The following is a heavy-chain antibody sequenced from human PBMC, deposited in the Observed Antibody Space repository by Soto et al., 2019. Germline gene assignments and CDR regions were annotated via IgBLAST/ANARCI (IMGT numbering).Heavy chain of an antibody. Sequence: PGGSLRLSCAASGFTFSSYSMNWVRQAPGKGLEWVSPISSSSSYIYYADSVKGRFTISRDNAKNSLYLQMNSLRAVDTAVYYCARGMVRGGYYYYGMDVWGQGTTVTVSS. CDR2: ISSSSSYI. J-gene: IGHJ6*02. CDR1: GFTFSSYS. CDR3: ARGMVRGGYYYYGMDV. D-gene: IGHD3-10*01. V-gene: IGHV3-21*01.